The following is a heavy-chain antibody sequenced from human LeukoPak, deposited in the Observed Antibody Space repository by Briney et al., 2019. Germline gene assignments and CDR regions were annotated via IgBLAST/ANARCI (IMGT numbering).Heavy chain of an antibody. V-gene: IGHV3-48*03. Sequence: GGSLRLSCAASGFTFSSYEMNWVRQAPGKGLEWVSYIGSSGSTIYYADSVKGRFTISRDNAKNSLYLQMNSLRAEDTAVYYCARGGTWYYGSGSYSKYYYYGMDVWGQGTTVTVSS. D-gene: IGHD3-10*01. CDR2: IGSSGSTI. CDR3: ARGGTWYYGSGSYSKYYYYGMDV. CDR1: GFTFSSYE. J-gene: IGHJ6*02.